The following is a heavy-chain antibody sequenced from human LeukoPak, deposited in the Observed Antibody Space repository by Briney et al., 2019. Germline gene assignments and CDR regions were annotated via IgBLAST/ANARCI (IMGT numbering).Heavy chain of an antibody. CDR1: GFTFSSYW. Sequence: GGSLRLSCAASGFTFSSYWMSWVRQAPGKGLEWVANIKQDESEKYYVDSVKGRFTISRDNAKNSLYLQMNGLRAEDTAVYCCARDGSSGYYYVWGQGALVTVSS. V-gene: IGHV3-7*01. CDR2: IKQDESEK. CDR3: ARDGSSGYYYV. D-gene: IGHD3-22*01. J-gene: IGHJ4*02.